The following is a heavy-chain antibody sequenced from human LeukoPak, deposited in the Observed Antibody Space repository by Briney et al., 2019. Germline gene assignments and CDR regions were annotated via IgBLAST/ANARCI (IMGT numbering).Heavy chain of an antibody. CDR3: ARGLEWLTRRHTWFDP. Sequence: ASVKVSCKASGYTFTGYYMHWVRQAPGQGLEWMGWISAYNGNTNYAQKLQGRVTMTTDTSTSTAYMELRSLRSDDTAVYYCARGLEWLTRRHTWFDPWGQGTLVTVSS. J-gene: IGHJ5*02. V-gene: IGHV1-18*04. CDR1: GYTFTGYY. D-gene: IGHD3-3*01. CDR2: ISAYNGNT.